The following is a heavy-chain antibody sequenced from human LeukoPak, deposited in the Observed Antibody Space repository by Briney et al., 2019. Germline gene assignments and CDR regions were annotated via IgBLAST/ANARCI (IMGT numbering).Heavy chain of an antibody. V-gene: IGHV3-21*01. CDR1: GFTFSSYS. J-gene: IGHJ6*03. CDR3: YSVATFPMDV. D-gene: IGHD5-12*01. CDR2: ISSSSSYI. Sequence: GGSLRLSCAAPGFTFSSYSMNWVRQAPGKGLEWVSSISSSSSYIYYADSVKGRFTISRDNAKNSLYLQMNSLRAEDTAVYYCYSVATFPMDVWGKGTTVTVSS.